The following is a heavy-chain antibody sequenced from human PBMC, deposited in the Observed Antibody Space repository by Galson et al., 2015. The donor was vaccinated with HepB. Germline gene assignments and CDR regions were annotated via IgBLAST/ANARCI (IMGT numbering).Heavy chain of an antibody. D-gene: IGHD3-10*01. J-gene: IGHJ5*02. CDR2: IYYTGNT. CDR1: GGSISTTISY. Sequence: TLSLTCTVSGGSISTTISYWGWIRQPPGKGVEWIGSIYYTGNTYYNPSLKSRVTISVDTPKIQFSLKLSFGTAADTAMYYCASHAMIRGVLKWFDPWGQGTLVTVSS. CDR3: ASHAMIRGVLKWFDP. V-gene: IGHV4-39*01.